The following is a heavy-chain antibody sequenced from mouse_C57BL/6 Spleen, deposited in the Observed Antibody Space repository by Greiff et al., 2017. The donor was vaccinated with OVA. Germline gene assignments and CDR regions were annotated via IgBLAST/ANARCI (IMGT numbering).Heavy chain of an antibody. J-gene: IGHJ2*01. Sequence: EVQLQQSGGGLVKPGGSLKLSCAASGFTFSSYAMSWVRQTPEKRLEWVATISDGGSYTYYPDNVKGRFTISRDNAKNNLYLQMSHLKSEDTAMYYCARDQFLYYFDYWGQGTTLTVSS. CDR1: GFTFSSYA. CDR2: ISDGGSYT. V-gene: IGHV5-4*01. CDR3: ARDQFLYYFDY.